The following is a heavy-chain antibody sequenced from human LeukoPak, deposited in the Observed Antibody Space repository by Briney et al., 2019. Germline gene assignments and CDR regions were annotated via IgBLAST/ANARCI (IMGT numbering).Heavy chain of an antibody. V-gene: IGHV3-30*04. CDR2: ISYDGSNK. CDR1: GFTFSSYA. Sequence: PGGSLRLSCAASGFTFSSYAMHWVRQAPGKGLEWVAVISYDGSNKYYADSVKGRFTISRDNSKNTLYLQMNSLRAEDTAVYYCARDRSGSYLKYFDYWGQGTLVTVSS. CDR3: ARDRSGSYLKYFDY. J-gene: IGHJ4*02. D-gene: IGHD1-26*01.